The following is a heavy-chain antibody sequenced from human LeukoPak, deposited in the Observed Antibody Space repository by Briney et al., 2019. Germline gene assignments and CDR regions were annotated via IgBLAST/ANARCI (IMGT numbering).Heavy chain of an antibody. Sequence: GGSLRLSCAASGFTVSSNYMSWVRQAPGKGLEWVSVIYSGGTTYYADSVKGRFTISRDNSKNTLYLQMSSLRAEDTAVHHCASGSGRSRSYDYWGQGTLVTVSS. CDR2: IYSGGTT. J-gene: IGHJ4*02. V-gene: IGHV3-53*01. D-gene: IGHD1-26*01. CDR3: ASGSGRSRSYDY. CDR1: GFTVSSNY.